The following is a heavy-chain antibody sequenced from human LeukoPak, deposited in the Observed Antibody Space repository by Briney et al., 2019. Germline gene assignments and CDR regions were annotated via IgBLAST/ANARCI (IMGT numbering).Heavy chain of an antibody. CDR3: ARDGYSGYESDY. J-gene: IGHJ4*02. Sequence: GGSLRLSCAASGFTFSSYSMNWVRQAPGKGLEWVSSISSSSSYIYYADSVKGRFTSSRDNAKNSLYLQMNSLRAEDTAVYFCARDGYSGYESDYWGQGTQVTVSS. CDR2: ISSSSSYI. CDR1: GFTFSSYS. D-gene: IGHD5-12*01. V-gene: IGHV3-21*01.